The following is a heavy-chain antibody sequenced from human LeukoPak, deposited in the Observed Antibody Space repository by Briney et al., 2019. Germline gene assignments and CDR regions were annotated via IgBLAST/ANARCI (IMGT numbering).Heavy chain of an antibody. CDR2: ISYDGSNK. V-gene: IGHV3-30*18. CDR1: GFTFSSYG. CDR3: AKSLTLVWFGETSYYYYGMDV. J-gene: IGHJ6*02. D-gene: IGHD3-10*01. Sequence: PGGSLRLSCAASGFTFSSYGMHWVRQAPGKGLEWVAVISYDGSNKYYADSVKGRFTISRDNSKNTLYLQMNSLRAEDTAVYYCAKSLTLVWFGETSYYYYGMDVWGQGTTVTVSS.